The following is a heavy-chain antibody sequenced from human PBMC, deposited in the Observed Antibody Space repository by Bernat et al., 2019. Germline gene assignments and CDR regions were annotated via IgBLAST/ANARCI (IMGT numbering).Heavy chain of an antibody. D-gene: IGHD3-16*02. CDR2: INHSGST. CDR3: ARHGYDYIWGSYRYTGVAAFDI. J-gene: IGHJ3*02. V-gene: IGHV4-34*01. Sequence: QVQLQQWGAGLLKPSETLSLTCAVYGGSFSGDYWSWIRQPPGKGLEWIGEINHSGSTNYNPSLKSRVTISVDTSKNQFSLKLSSVTAADTAVYYCARHGYDYIWGSYRYTGVAAFDIWGQGTMVTVSS. CDR1: GGSFSGDY.